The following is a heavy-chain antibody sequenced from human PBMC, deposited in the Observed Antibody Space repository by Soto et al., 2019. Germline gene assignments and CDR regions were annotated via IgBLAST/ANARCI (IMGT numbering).Heavy chain of an antibody. Sequence: QAHLEQSGAELKRPGASVKVSCKASGYTFSDFDINWLRQASGQGPEWMGWMNAKRGDTFFPQRFQGKCNMTCDTSLRTDYVEVGSLTSDDTAIYYCARGNPFNYAGFDVGGQGPTVAFSS. CDR2: MNAKRGDT. D-gene: IGHD3-16*01. J-gene: IGHJ6*02. V-gene: IGHV1-8*01. CDR3: ARGNPFNYAGFDV. CDR1: GYTFSDFD.